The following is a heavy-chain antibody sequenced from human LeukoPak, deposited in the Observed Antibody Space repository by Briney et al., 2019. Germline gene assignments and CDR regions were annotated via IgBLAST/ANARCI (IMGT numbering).Heavy chain of an antibody. Sequence: GGSLRLSCAASGFTLNNYAMSWVRQAPGKGLEWVSIINNSGGSTYYADSVKGRFTISRDLSKNTLYLQMNSLRAEDTALCYCARKYSGTNPFDYWGQGTLVTVSS. CDR1: GFTLNNYA. CDR2: INNSGGST. J-gene: IGHJ4*02. D-gene: IGHD1-26*01. CDR3: ARKYSGTNPFDY. V-gene: IGHV3-23*01.